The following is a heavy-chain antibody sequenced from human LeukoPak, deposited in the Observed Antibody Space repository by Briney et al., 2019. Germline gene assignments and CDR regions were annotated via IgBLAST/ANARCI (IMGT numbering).Heavy chain of an antibody. CDR1: GYTFTSYG. V-gene: IGHV1-18*01. D-gene: IGHD3-10*01. CDR2: ISAYNGNT. CDR3: ARGPRITLIRGGQWYYYMDV. J-gene: IGHJ6*03. Sequence: ASVKVSCKASGYTFTSYGISWVRQAPGQGLEWMGWISAYNGNTNYAQKLQGRVTMTTDTSTSTAYMELRSLRSDDTAVYYCARGPRITLIRGGQWYYYMDVWGKGTTVTISS.